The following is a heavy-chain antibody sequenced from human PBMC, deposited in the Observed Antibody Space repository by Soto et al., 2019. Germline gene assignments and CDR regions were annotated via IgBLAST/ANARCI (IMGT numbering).Heavy chain of an antibody. CDR2: ISGSGGST. V-gene: IGHV3-23*01. CDR1: GFTFSSYA. D-gene: IGHD3-9*01. Sequence: PGGSLRLSCAASGFTFSSYAMSWVRQAPGKGLEWVSAISGSGGSTYYADSVKGRFTISRDNSKNTLYLQMNSLRAEDTAVYYCARTPAGGYYDILRFRNNWFDPWGQGTLVTVSS. J-gene: IGHJ5*02. CDR3: ARTPAGGYYDILRFRNNWFDP.